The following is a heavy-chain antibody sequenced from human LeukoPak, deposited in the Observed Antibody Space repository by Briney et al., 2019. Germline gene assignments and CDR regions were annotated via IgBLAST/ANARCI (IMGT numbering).Heavy chain of an antibody. J-gene: IGHJ4*02. CDR3: ARDIVVVPAAIDYFDY. D-gene: IGHD2-2*01. CDR2: IYYSGST. Sequence: SGTLSLTCTVSGGSVSSYYWSWIRQPPGKGLEWIGYIYYSGSTNYNPSLKSRVTISVDTSKNQFSLKLSSVTAADTAVYYCARDIVVVPAAIDYFDYWGQGTLVTVSS. CDR1: GGSVSSYY. V-gene: IGHV4-59*02.